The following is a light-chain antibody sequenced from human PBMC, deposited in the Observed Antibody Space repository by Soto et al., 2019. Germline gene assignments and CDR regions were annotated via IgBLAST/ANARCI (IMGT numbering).Light chain of an antibody. J-gene: IGKJ4*01. V-gene: IGKV3-20*01. Sequence: EIVLTQPPGTLSLSPGERATLSCRASQSVTSSYLAWYQQKPGQAPRLLIYGASSRATGIPDRFSGGGSGTDFTLTISRLEPEDFAVYYCQQYGRSPLTFGGGTKVDIK. CDR1: QSVTSSY. CDR3: QQYGRSPLT. CDR2: GAS.